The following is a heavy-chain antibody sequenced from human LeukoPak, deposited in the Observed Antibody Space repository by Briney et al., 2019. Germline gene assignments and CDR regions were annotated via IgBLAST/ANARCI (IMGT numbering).Heavy chain of an antibody. J-gene: IGHJ1*01. CDR3: ARVIQLPNEYFQR. CDR2: IIPIFGIA. CDR1: GGSFSSYA. D-gene: IGHD2-2*01. V-gene: IGHV1-69*01. Sequence: SVKVSCKASGGSFSSYAISWVRQAPGQGLEWMGGIIPIFGIANYAQKFQGRVTITADESTSTAYMELSSLRSEDTAVYYCARVIQLPNEYFQRWGQGTLVTVSS.